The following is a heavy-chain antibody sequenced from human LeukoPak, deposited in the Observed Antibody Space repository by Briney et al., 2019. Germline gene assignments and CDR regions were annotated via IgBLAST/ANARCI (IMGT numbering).Heavy chain of an antibody. Sequence: ASVKVSCKVSGYTLTELSMHWVRQALGKGLEWMGGFDPEDGETIYAQKFQGRVTMTEDTSTDTAYMELSSLRSEDTAVYYCATGDIVVVPADTLDYWGQGTLVTVSS. CDR3: ATGDIVVVPADTLDY. V-gene: IGHV1-24*01. J-gene: IGHJ4*02. CDR1: GYTLTELS. D-gene: IGHD2-2*01. CDR2: FDPEDGET.